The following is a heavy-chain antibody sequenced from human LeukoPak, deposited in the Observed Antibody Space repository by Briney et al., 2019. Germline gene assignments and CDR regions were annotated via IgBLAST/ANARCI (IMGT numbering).Heavy chain of an antibody. CDR3: AKATSEYSSSCFPS. D-gene: IGHD6-6*01. CDR2: ISGSGGST. CDR1: GFTLSSYA. J-gene: IGHJ5*02. Sequence: GGSLRLSCSASGFTLSSYALHWVRQAPGKGLEWVSAISGSGGSTYYADSVKGRFTISRDNSKNTLYLQMNSLRAEDTAVYYCAKATSEYSSSCFPSWGQGTLVTVSS. V-gene: IGHV3-23*01.